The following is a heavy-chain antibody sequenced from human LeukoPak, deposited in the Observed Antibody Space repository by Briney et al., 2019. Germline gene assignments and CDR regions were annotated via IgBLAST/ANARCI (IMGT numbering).Heavy chain of an antibody. Sequence: ASVKVSCKASGYTFTSYYMHWVRQAPGQGLEWMGIINPSGGSTSYAQKFQGRVTMTRDTSTSTAYMELSSLRSEDTAVYYCARETSITMVRGVSNPWGQGTLVTVSS. CDR2: INPSGGST. CDR3: ARETSITMVRGVSNP. J-gene: IGHJ5*02. V-gene: IGHV1-46*01. D-gene: IGHD3-10*01. CDR1: GYTFTSYY.